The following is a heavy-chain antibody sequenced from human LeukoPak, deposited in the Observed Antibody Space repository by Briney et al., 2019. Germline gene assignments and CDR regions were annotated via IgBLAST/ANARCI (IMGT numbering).Heavy chain of an antibody. CDR2: IIPIFGTA. D-gene: IGHD6-19*01. J-gene: IGHJ2*01. V-gene: IGHV1-69*05. Sequence: SVKVSCKASGGTFSSYAISWVRQAPGQGLEWIGRIIPIFGTANYAQKFQGRVTITTNESTSTAYMELSSLRSEDTAVYYCARDGSGAVADWYFDLWGRGTLVTVSS. CDR3: ARDGSGAVADWYFDL. CDR1: GGTFSSYA.